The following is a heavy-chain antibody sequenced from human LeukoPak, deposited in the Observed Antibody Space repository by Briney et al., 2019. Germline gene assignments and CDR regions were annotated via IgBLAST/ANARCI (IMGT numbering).Heavy chain of an antibody. V-gene: IGHV4-59*01. CDR1: GGSISSGY. CDR2: IYYSGST. Sequence: SETLSLTCTVSGGSISSGYWSWIRQPPGKGLEWIGYIYYSGSTNYNPSLRSRVTISVDTSKNQFSLKLSSVTAADTAVYYCARASYSSSSFGYYYYYMDVWGKGTTVTVSS. J-gene: IGHJ6*03. D-gene: IGHD6-6*01. CDR3: ARASYSSSSFGYYYYYMDV.